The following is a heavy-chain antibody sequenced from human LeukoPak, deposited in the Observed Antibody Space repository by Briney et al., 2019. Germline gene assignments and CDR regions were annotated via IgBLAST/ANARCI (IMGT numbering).Heavy chain of an antibody. J-gene: IGHJ4*02. CDR3: ARDGSGWSIY. Sequence: GGSLRLSCAASGFTFSSYWMYWVRQAPGKGLVCVSRINRDGSSTSYADSVKGRFTISRDNAKNSLYLQMNSLRAEDTAVYFCARDGSGWSIYWGQGTLVTVSS. CDR1: GFTFSSYW. D-gene: IGHD6-19*01. V-gene: IGHV3-74*01. CDR2: INRDGSST.